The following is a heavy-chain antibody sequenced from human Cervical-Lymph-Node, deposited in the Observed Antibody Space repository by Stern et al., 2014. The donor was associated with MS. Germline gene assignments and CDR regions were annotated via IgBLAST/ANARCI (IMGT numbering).Heavy chain of an antibody. D-gene: IGHD3-10*01. CDR3: TKDTYGPEDY. J-gene: IGHJ4*02. CDR2: INRDGTTI. CDR1: GFTFRTYW. V-gene: IGHV3-74*02. Sequence: VQLVESGGGLVQPGGSLRLSCVASGFTFRTYWMHWVAQGPGKGRGWVARINRDGTTITHADSVKGRFTISRDNAKNTLYLQMNSLRVEDTAVYYCTKDTYGPEDYWGQGTSVTVSS.